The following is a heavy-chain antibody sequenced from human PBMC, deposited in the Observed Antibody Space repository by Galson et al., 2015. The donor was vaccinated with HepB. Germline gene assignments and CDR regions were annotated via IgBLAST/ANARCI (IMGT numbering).Heavy chain of an antibody. J-gene: IGHJ4*02. CDR2: ITGGGRT. Sequence: SLRLSCAASGFDFSTHAMGWVRQAPGKGLEWVSTITGGGRTNYAESVTGRFTSSRDNSENTGYLQMSRLRPEDTAVYYCARGTQRRLTTMTSHNYFDYWGQGTLVAVSS. D-gene: IGHD4-17*01. V-gene: IGHV3-23*01. CDR1: GFDFSTHA. CDR3: ARGTQRRLTTMTSHNYFDY.